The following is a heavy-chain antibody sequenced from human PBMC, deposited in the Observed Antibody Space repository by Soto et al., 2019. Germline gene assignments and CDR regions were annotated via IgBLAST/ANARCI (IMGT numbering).Heavy chain of an antibody. CDR1: GGSISSGDYY. V-gene: IGHV4-30-4*01. CDR3: ARVMRETAIPYYYYGMDV. D-gene: IGHD2-2*02. CDR2: IYYSGST. J-gene: IGHJ6*02. Sequence: QVQLQESGPGLVKPSQTLSLTCTVSGGSISSGDYYWSWIRQPPGKGLEWIGYIYYSGSTYYNPSLQSRVTISVDTSKNQFSLKLSSVTAADKAVYYCARVMRETAIPYYYYGMDVWGQGTTVTVSS.